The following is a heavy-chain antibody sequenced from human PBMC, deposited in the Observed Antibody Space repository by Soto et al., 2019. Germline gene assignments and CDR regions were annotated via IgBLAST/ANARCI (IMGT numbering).Heavy chain of an antibody. D-gene: IGHD5-18*01. J-gene: IGHJ6*03. CDR3: ARDRGVDTAMVDYGDYDYYYYYMDV. CDR1: GFTFSSYS. CDR2: ISSSSSYI. Sequence: GGSLRLSCAASGFTFSSYSMNWVRQAPGKGLEWVSSISSSSSYIYYADSVKGRFTISRDNAKNSLYLQMKSLRAEDTAVYYCARDRGVDTAMVDYGDYDYYYYYMDVWGKGTTVTVSS. V-gene: IGHV3-21*01.